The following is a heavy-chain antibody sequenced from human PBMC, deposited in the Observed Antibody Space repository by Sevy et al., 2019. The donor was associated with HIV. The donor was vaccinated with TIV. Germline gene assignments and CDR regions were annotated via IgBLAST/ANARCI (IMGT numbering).Heavy chain of an antibody. J-gene: IGHJ4*02. CDR1: GFTFSDYY. Sequence: GGSLRLACAASGFTFSDYYINWIRRAPGKGLEWISYLSSSGGTIYYADSVKGRFTISRDNAKNSLYLQMNSLRAEDTAVYYCAREDIADRHFDYWGQGTLVTVSS. D-gene: IGHD6-6*01. V-gene: IGHV3-11*01. CDR3: AREDIADRHFDY. CDR2: LSSSGGTI.